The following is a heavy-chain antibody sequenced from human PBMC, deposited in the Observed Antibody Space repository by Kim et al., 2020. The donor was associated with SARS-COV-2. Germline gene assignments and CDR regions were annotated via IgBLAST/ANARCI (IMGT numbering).Heavy chain of an antibody. CDR1: GFTFRNVW. D-gene: IGHD6-19*01. V-gene: IGHV3-15*01. CDR2: VKSQSDNRTK. CDR3: VIDHGWCGS. J-gene: IGHJ5*01. Sequence: GGSLRLSCAVSGFTFRNVWMSWVRQAPGKGLEWVSRVKSQSDNRTKDYFAPGRVTFTIYRDKSTNNLYLQMNSVRTDATAVYYYVIDHGWCGSGGHGT.